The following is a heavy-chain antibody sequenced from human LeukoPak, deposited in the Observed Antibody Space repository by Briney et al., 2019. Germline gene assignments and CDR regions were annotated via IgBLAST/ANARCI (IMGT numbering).Heavy chain of an antibody. D-gene: IGHD3-10*01. J-gene: IGHJ4*02. V-gene: IGHV1-2*02. CDR3: ARDPRGSYYSDY. Sequence: ASVKVSCKASGYTFTSYDINWVRQAPGQGLEWMGCINPNTGGTNYAQKFQGRVTMTRDTSITTAYMELSRLTSDDTAVYFCARDPRGSYYSDYWGQGTLVTVSS. CDR2: INPNTGGT. CDR1: GYTFTSYD.